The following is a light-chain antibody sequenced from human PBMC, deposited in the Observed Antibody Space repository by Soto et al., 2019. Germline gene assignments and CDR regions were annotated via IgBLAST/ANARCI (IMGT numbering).Light chain of an antibody. CDR3: ASYTTSATYV. Sequence: QSVLTQPASVSGSPGQSITISWTGTSSDVGPYNYVSWYQQHPGKAPKLMIYDVSDRPSGVSARFSGSKSGYTASLTISGLQAEDEADYYCASYTTSATYVFGTGTKLTVL. CDR2: DVS. CDR1: SSDVGPYNY. J-gene: IGLJ1*01. V-gene: IGLV2-14*03.